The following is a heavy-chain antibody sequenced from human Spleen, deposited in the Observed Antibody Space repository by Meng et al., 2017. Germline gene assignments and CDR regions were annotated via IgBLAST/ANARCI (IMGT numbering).Heavy chain of an antibody. D-gene: IGHD3-22*01. CDR2: INPNSGGT. V-gene: IGHV1-2*02. J-gene: IGHJ4*02. CDR1: GYTFTGYY. Sequence: QGQLVQSGAEVKNAGASVKVSGKASGYTFTGYYMHWVRQAPGQGLEWMGWINPNSGGTNYAQKFQGRVTMTRDTSISTAYMELSRLRSDDTAVYYCARERHYYDSSGYYRPLEYWGQGTLVTVSS. CDR3: ARERHYYDSSGYYRPLEY.